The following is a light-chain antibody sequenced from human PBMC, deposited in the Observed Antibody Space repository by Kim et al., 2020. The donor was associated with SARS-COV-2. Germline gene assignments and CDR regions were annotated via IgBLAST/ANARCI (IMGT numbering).Light chain of an antibody. V-gene: IGLV1-47*01. Sequence: GHRVTISCSGSRSNIGSNYVYWYQQLPGTAPKLLICKNTQRPSGVPDRFSGSKSGTSASLAISGLRSEDAADYYCAAWDDSLSGRVLGGGTKLTVL. J-gene: IGLJ3*02. CDR3: AAWDDSLSGRV. CDR2: KNT. CDR1: RSNIGSNY.